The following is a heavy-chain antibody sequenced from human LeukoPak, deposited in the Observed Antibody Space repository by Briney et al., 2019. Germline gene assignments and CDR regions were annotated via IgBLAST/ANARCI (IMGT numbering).Heavy chain of an antibody. J-gene: IGHJ6*03. Sequence: GASVKVSCKASGGTFSSYAISWVRQAPGQGLEWMGWINPNSGGTNYAQKFQGRVTMTRDTSISTAYMELSRLRSDDTAVYYCARGASSSYYYYYMDVWGKGTTVTVSS. V-gene: IGHV1-2*02. CDR1: GGTFSSYA. CDR3: ARGASSSYYYYYMDV. CDR2: INPNSGGT. D-gene: IGHD6-6*01.